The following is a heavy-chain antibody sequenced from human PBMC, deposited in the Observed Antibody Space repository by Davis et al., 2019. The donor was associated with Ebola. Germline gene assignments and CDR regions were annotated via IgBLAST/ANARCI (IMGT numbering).Heavy chain of an antibody. V-gene: IGHV4-59*01. CDR2: IYYSGST. CDR1: GGSISSYY. CDR3: ARVGGPWGYVDY. J-gene: IGHJ4*02. D-gene: IGHD3-10*01. Sequence: PSETLSLTCTVSGGSISSYYWSWIRQPPGKGLEWIGYIYYSGSTNYNPSLKSRVTISVDTSKNQFSLKLSSVTAADTAVYYCARVGGPWGYVDYWGQGTLVTVSS.